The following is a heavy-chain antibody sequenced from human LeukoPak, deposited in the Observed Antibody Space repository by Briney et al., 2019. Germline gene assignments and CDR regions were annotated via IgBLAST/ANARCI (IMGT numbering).Heavy chain of an antibody. CDR1: GGTSSSYA. CDR2: IIPIFGTA. D-gene: IGHD2-15*01. CDR3: ARSSSPRLHFDG. Sequence: SVKVSCKASGGTSSSYAISWVRQAPGQGLEWMGGIIPIFGTANYAQKFQGRVTITADESTSTAYMELSSLRSEDTAVYYCARSSSPRLHFDGWGQGTLVTASS. J-gene: IGHJ4*02. V-gene: IGHV1-69*01.